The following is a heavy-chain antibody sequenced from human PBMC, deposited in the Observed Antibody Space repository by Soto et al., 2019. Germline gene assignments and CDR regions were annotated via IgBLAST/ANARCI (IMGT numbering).Heavy chain of an antibody. CDR3: ARGGGVGVAGSAAFDM. CDR2: INPATRAA. D-gene: IGHD3-3*01. J-gene: IGHJ3*02. V-gene: IGHV1-2*02. Sequence: QLHLVQSGAVVKKPGASVTVSCSASGYPVTAYYMHWVRQAPGRGLEWMGGINPATRAAEYTQTYQGRLTMTRDTSTSTVFMALSGLTSEDTAVFYCARGGGVGVAGSAAFDMWGQGTLVTVSS. CDR1: GYPVTAYY.